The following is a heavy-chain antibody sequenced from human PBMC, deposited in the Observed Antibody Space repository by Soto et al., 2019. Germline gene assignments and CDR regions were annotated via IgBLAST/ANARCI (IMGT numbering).Heavy chain of an antibody. CDR3: ASRRAGDYYGMDV. Sequence: GGSLRLSCAASGFTFSSYSMNWVRQAPGKGLEWVSSISSSSSYIYYADSVKGRFTISRDNAKNSLHLQMNSLRAEDTAVYYCASRRAGDYYGMDVWGQGTTVTVSS. J-gene: IGHJ6*02. CDR1: GFTFSSYS. CDR2: ISSSSSYI. V-gene: IGHV3-21*01. D-gene: IGHD6-13*01.